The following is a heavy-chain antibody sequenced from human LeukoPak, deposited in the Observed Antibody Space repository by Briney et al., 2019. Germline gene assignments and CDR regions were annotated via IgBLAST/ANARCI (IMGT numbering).Heavy chain of an antibody. D-gene: IGHD6-19*01. V-gene: IGHV3-30-3*01. J-gene: IGHJ4*02. CDR2: ILYDGSGI. Sequence: GGSLRLSCEASGFAFSDYAMHWVRPAAGKGLEWMAVILYDGSGITYADSVKGRFTISRDNSKNTLYLQMDSLSVEDTAVYYCGRERAGSGLVDCWGQGTLVTVSS. CDR1: GFAFSDYA. CDR3: GRERAGSGLVDC.